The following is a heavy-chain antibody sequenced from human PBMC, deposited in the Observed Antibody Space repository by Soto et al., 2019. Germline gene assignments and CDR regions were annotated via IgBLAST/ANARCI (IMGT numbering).Heavy chain of an antibody. CDR1: GYTFTSYG. V-gene: IGHV1-18*01. Sequence: QVQLVQSGAEGKKPGASVKVSCKASGYTFTSYGISWVRQAPGQGLEWMGWISAYNGNTNYAQELQGRVIMTTDTSTSTVEMEQRSRRSDDTAVYYCARDHGTLVVGVAATLGHFDYWGQGTLVTGSS. CDR2: ISAYNGNT. CDR3: ARDHGTLVVGVAATLGHFDY. D-gene: IGHD2-15*01. J-gene: IGHJ4*02.